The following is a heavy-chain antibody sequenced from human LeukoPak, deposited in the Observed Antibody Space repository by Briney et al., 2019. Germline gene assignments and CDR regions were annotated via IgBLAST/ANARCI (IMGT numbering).Heavy chain of an antibody. CDR3: ARDPSESYYPRVSGALDI. CDR2: IYYSGST. CDR1: GGSISSSSYY. Sequence: SETLSLACTVSGGSISSSSYYWGWIRQPPGKGLEWIGSIYYSGSTYYNPSLKSRVTISVDTSKNQFSLKLSSVTAADTAVYYCARDPSESYYPRVSGALDIWGQGTMVTVSS. V-gene: IGHV4-39*02. D-gene: IGHD1-26*01. J-gene: IGHJ3*02.